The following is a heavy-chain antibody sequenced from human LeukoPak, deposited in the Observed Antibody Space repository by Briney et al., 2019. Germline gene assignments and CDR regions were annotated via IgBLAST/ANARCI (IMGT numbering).Heavy chain of an antibody. V-gene: IGHV4-34*01. CDR1: GGSFSGYY. CDR2: INHSGST. CDR3: ARDPGLSGSYFYYYYYMDV. J-gene: IGHJ6*03. Sequence: SETLSLTCAVYGGSFSGYYWSWIRQPPGKGLEWIGEINHSGSTNYNPSLKSRVTISVDTSKNQFSLKLSSVTAADTAVYYCARDPGLSGSYFYYYYYMDVWGKGTTVTVSS. D-gene: IGHD1-26*01.